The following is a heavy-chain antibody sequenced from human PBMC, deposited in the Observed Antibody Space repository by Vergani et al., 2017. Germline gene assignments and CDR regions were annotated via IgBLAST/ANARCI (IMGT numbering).Heavy chain of an antibody. CDR1: GFTFNIYA. D-gene: IGHD5-12*01. CDR3: AKDYNIMGALHY. V-gene: IGHV3-23*04. Sequence: VQLVESGGGVVQPGGSLRLSCAASGFTFNIYAMSWVRQAPGKGLEWVSTITYNGGRTDYADSVTGRFTISRDNSKNTLFLQLKTLRAEDTGVYYCAKDYNIMGALHYWGQGTLVAVSS. CDR2: ITYNGGRT. J-gene: IGHJ4*02.